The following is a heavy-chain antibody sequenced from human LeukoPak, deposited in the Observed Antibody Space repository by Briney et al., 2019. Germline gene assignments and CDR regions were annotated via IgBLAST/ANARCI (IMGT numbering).Heavy chain of an antibody. D-gene: IGHD2-2*01. CDR2: ISSGSEDT. CDR3: VGPPCLRGGYCSTNS. J-gene: IGHJ4*02. V-gene: IGHV3-11*03. Sequence: PGGSLRLSCAASGFTFSAYSMSWIRQAPGEGVEWVSYISSGSEDTLYADSVKGRFTIPRDNAKNSLYLQMNSLTAEDTAVYYCVGPPCLRGGYCSTNSWGQGTLVTVDS. CDR1: GFTFSAYS.